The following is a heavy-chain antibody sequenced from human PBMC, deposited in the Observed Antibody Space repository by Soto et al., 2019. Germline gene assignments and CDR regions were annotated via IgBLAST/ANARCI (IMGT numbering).Heavy chain of an antibody. Sequence: GESLKISCKGSGYSFTSYWIGWVRQMPGKGLEWMGTIYPGDSDTRYSPSFQGQVTISADTSLNTAYLQWGSLRASDTATYYCARGFTGSAGRFDPWGQGTVVTVSS. J-gene: IGHJ5*02. V-gene: IGHV5-51*01. CDR1: GYSFTSYW. CDR2: IYPGDSDT. D-gene: IGHD2-8*02. CDR3: ARGFTGSAGRFDP.